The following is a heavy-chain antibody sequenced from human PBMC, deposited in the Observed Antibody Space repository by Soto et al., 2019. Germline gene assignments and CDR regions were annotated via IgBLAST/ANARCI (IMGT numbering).Heavy chain of an antibody. Sequence: ASVKVSCKASGYTFTSYDINWVRQATGQGLEWMGWMNPNSGNTGYAQKLQGRVTMTRNTSISTAYMELSSLRSEDTAVYYCARAETYYDFWSGYYSWFDPWGQGTLVTVSS. J-gene: IGHJ5*02. CDR1: GYTFTSYD. CDR3: ARAETYYDFWSGYYSWFDP. V-gene: IGHV1-8*01. D-gene: IGHD3-3*01. CDR2: MNPNSGNT.